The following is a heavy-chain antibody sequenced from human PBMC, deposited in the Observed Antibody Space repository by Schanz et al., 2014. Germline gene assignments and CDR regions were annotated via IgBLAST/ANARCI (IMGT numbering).Heavy chain of an antibody. V-gene: IGHV4-31*03. CDR2: ISYSGST. J-gene: IGHJ6*02. CDR3: ARHVGSPSSPLDD. CDR1: GASISSGGYY. Sequence: QVQLQESGPGLVKPSQTLSLTCTVSGASISSGGYYWDWIRLLPGKGLEWIGYISYSGSTSFNPSLKSRLTMSVDTSKNQSSRRLSSVTAADTAVYCCARHVGSPSSPLDDWGQGTTVTVSS. D-gene: IGHD3-10*01.